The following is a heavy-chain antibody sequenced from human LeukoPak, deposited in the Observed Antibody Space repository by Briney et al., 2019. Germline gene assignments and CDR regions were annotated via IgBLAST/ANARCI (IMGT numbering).Heavy chain of an antibody. CDR3: VRDLISGRSYYGIGY. D-gene: IGHD1-26*01. CDR2: IYYNGNT. CDR1: GDSIRSSIYY. Sequence: SETLSLTCTVSGDSIRSSIYYWGWIRQPPGKGLEWIGSIYYNGNTYYSPSLMSRVTVSVDTSKNQFSLKLSSVTAADTAVYYCVRDLISGRSYYGIGYWGQGTLVTVSS. J-gene: IGHJ4*02. V-gene: IGHV4-39*07.